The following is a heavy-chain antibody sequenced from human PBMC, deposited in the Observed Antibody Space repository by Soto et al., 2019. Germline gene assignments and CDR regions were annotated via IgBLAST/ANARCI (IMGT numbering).Heavy chain of an antibody. Sequence: GGSLRLSCAASGFTFSSYAMSWVRQAPGKGLEWVSVISYGGGSKYYADSVKGRFTISRDNSKNTLYLQMNSLRAEDTAVYYCAKDHGYSSGWYFEYFDYWGQGTLVTVSS. D-gene: IGHD6-19*01. J-gene: IGHJ4*02. V-gene: IGHV3-23*01. CDR1: GFTFSSYA. CDR3: AKDHGYSSGWYFEYFDY. CDR2: ISYGGGSK.